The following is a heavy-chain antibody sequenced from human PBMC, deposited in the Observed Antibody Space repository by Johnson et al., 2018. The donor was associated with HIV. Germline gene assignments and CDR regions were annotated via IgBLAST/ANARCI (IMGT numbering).Heavy chain of an antibody. Sequence: QMQLVESGGGVVQPGGSLRLSCAASGFTFSSYGMHWVRQAPGKGLEWVAFIRYDGSNKYYADSGTDRFNISRDNAKNTLYLQMNSLRAEDTAVYYCAKSGPRGGNPDDAFDIWGQGTMVTVSS. CDR2: IRYDGSNK. V-gene: IGHV3-30*02. CDR3: AKSGPRGGNPDDAFDI. D-gene: IGHD4-23*01. J-gene: IGHJ3*02. CDR1: GFTFSSYG.